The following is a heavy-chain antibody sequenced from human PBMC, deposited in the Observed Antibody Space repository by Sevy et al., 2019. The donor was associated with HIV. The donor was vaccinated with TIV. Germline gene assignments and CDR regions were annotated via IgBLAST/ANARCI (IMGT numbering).Heavy chain of an antibody. J-gene: IGHJ3*02. CDR3: ARGDPRDGYSSGAFDI. CDR1: GYTFTGYY. V-gene: IGHV1-2*02. D-gene: IGHD2-15*01. Sequence: ASVKVSCKASGYTFTGYYMHWVRQAPGQGLEWMGWINPNSGGTNYAQKFQGRVTMTRDTSISTAYMELSRLRSDDTAMYYCARGDPRDGYSSGAFDIWGQGTMVTVSS. CDR2: INPNSGGT.